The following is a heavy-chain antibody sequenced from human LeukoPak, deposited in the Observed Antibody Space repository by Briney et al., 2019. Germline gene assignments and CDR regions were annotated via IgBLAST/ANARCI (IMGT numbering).Heavy chain of an antibody. CDR1: GFTFSIYA. Sequence: GGSLRLSCAASGFTFSIYAMHWARQAPGKGLEHVSGISYNGSQTYYGNSVKDRFTISRDNAKNTLYLQMASLRADDMAVYYCVRDRGGSGWYYFDYWGQGTLVTVSS. D-gene: IGHD6-19*01. CDR3: VRDRGGSGWYYFDY. J-gene: IGHJ4*02. V-gene: IGHV3-64*01. CDR2: ISYNGSQT.